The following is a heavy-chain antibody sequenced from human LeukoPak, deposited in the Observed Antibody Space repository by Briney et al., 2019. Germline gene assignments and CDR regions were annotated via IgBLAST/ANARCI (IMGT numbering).Heavy chain of an antibody. J-gene: IGHJ4*02. CDR3: TKDRVATTDGFDC. CDR2: IHYDGTNK. Sequence: GGSLRLSRVASGFTFSSYGMHWVRQAPGKGLEWVAFIHYDGTNKYYADSVKDRFTISRDNSKNTLYLQMSSLRPEDTAVYYCTKDRVATTDGFDCWGQGTLVTVSS. CDR1: GFTFSSYG. V-gene: IGHV3-30*02. D-gene: IGHD4-23*01.